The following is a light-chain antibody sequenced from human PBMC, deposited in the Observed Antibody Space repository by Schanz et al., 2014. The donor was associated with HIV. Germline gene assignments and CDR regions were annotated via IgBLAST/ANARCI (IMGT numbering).Light chain of an antibody. CDR3: QQYDSPPWT. CDR2: GAS. V-gene: IGKV3-20*01. Sequence: TQSPSSLSASVGDRVTLTCRASQSISSNLNWYQQRPGQAPRLLIHGASRRATGIPDRFSGSESGTDFTLTISRVEAEDYAVYYCQQYDSPPWTFGQGTKVEIK. CDR1: QSISSN. J-gene: IGKJ1*01.